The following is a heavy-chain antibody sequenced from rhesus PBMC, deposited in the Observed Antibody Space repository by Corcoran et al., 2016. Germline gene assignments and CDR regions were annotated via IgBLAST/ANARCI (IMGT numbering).Heavy chain of an antibody. CDR2: KSYDGNKI. CDR1: GFTFSSSG. CDR3: AIDPEGSGLDV. Sequence: EVQLVESGGGLVQPGGALRLSCAAYGFTFSSSGMHLVRQAQGKGRKCVAIKSYDGNKIYYAVFVKDRLTIYRDNAKNILYLQMNNLKLEDTAVYYCAIDPEGSGLDVWGPGVLVTVSS. D-gene: IGHD2-21*01. J-gene: IGHJ5-1*01. V-gene: IGHV3-54*02.